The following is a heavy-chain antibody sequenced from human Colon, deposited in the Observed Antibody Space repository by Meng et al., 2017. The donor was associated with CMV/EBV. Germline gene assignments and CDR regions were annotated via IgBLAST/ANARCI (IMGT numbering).Heavy chain of an antibody. CDR1: GFTFSYYS. V-gene: IGHV3-21*01. CDR3: VRNDENIQTNPSFDF. CDR2: ISGNTHYI. D-gene: IGHD1-1*01. Sequence: GGSLRLSCAASGFTFSYYSMNWVRQAPGKGLEWVASISGNTHYIYYTDSVRGRFTLSRDNAKDLVFLQMHSLRAEDTAIYYCVRNDENIQTNPSFDFWGLGTQVTVSS. J-gene: IGHJ4*02.